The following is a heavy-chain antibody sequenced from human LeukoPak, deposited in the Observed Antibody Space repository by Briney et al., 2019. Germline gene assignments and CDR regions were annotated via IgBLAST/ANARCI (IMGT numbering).Heavy chain of an antibody. CDR1: GYTFTGYY. Sequence: ASVKVSCKASGYTFTGYYMHWVRQAPGQGLEWMGWINPNSGGTNYAQKFQGRVTMTRDTSISTAYMELSRLRSDDTAVYYCARVLDFWSGSDYWGQGTLVTVSS. D-gene: IGHD3-3*01. CDR2: INPNSGGT. V-gene: IGHV1-2*02. J-gene: IGHJ4*02. CDR3: ARVLDFWSGSDY.